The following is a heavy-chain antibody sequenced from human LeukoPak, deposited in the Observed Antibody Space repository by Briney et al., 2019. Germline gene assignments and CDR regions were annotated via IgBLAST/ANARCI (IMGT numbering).Heavy chain of an antibody. V-gene: IGHV4-34*01. Sequence: SETLSLTCAVYGGSFSDSYWSWIRQPPGKGLEWIGDVNHSGSTNYNPSLKSRITISLDTSKNQVSLKLTSVTAADTAVYYCASLLLDVWGKGTTVTVSS. CDR1: GGSFSDSY. CDR3: ASLLLDV. CDR2: VNHSGST. J-gene: IGHJ6*04.